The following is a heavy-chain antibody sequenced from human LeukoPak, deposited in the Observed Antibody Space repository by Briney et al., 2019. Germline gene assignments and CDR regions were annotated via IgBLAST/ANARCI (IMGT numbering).Heavy chain of an antibody. V-gene: IGHV3-21*04. CDR2: ISSSSSYI. J-gene: IGHJ4*02. CDR3: AKDGGLWVSAHWGDS. Sequence: GGSLRLSCAASGFTFSSYSMNWVRQAPGKGLEWVSSISSSSSYIYYADSVKGRFTVSRDNSKNTLFLQMNSLRAEDTAVYYCAKDGGLWVSAHWGDSWGRGTLVTVSS. CDR1: GFTFSSYS. D-gene: IGHD7-27*01.